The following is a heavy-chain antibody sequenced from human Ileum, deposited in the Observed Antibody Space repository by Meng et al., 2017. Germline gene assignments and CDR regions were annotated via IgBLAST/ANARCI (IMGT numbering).Heavy chain of an antibody. J-gene: IGHJ4*02. CDR1: GFSVHDHG. D-gene: IGHD2-2*01. Sequence: SLKISCVASGFSVHDHGIHWIRQPPGKGLEWVSGILWNSAGVGYADSVKGRFTTSRDKAKNALYLQMNNLRPEDTAMYYCGEDVEPGGLHYWGQGTLVTVSS. CDR3: GEDVEPGGLHY. V-gene: IGHV3-9*01. CDR2: ILWNSAGV.